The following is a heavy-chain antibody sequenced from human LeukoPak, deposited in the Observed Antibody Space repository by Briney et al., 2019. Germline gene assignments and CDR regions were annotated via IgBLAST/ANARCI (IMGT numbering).Heavy chain of an antibody. J-gene: IGHJ4*02. CDR1: GFTFSNYR. CDR2: INTDGSRT. V-gene: IGHV3-74*01. CDR3: ARVVFGDYFDY. D-gene: IGHD3-10*01. Sequence: GGSLRLSCAASGFTFSNYRMHWVRQAPGKGLVWVSRINTDGSRTTYADSVKGRLTISRDNAKNTLYLQMNSLRAEDTAVYYCARVVFGDYFDYWGQGTLVTVSS.